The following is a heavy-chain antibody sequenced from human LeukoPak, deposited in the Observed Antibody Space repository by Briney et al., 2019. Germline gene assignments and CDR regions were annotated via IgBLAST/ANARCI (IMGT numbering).Heavy chain of an antibody. J-gene: IGHJ4*02. Sequence: GSLRLSCAASGFTFSSYSMNWVRQAPGKGLEWVSSISSSSSYIYYADSVKGRFTISRDNAKNSLYLQMNSLRAEDTAVYYCARFYNKWPEVSVPFDYWGQGTLVTVSS. CDR2: ISSSSSYI. D-gene: IGHD1-14*01. CDR1: GFTFSSYS. CDR3: ARFYNKWPEVSVPFDY. V-gene: IGHV3-21*01.